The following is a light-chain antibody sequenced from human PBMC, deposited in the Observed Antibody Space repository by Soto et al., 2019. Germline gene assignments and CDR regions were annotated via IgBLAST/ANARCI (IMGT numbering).Light chain of an antibody. Sequence: QSALTQPASVSGSPGQSIAISCTGTSSDIGAYNYVSWYQQHPGKAPKLIIFDVGNRPSGVSDRFSGSKSGNTASPTISGLQAEDEADYYCSSYKTATTPYVVFGGGTQLTVL. CDR1: SSDIGAYNY. CDR3: SSYKTATTPYVV. J-gene: IGLJ2*01. V-gene: IGLV2-14*03. CDR2: DVG.